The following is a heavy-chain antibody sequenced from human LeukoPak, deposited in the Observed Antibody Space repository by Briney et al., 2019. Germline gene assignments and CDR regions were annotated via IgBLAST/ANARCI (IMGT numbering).Heavy chain of an antibody. J-gene: IGHJ4*02. CDR2: ISSSSSYI. V-gene: IGHV3-21*01. D-gene: IGHD3-22*01. Sequence: GGSLRLSCAASGFTSSSYSMNWVRQAPGKGLEWVSSISSSSSYIYYADSVKGRFTISRDNAKNSLYLQMNSLRAEDTAVYYCARVGYDSSGYYYETPYFDYWGQGTLVTVSS. CDR1: GFTSSSYS. CDR3: ARVGYDSSGYYYETPYFDY.